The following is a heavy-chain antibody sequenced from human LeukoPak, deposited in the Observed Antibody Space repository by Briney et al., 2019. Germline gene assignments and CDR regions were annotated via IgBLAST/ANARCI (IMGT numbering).Heavy chain of an antibody. Sequence: PGGSLRLSCAASGFTFSSYGMHWVRQAPGKGLEWVALIWYDGSNKYYADSVKGRFTISRDNSKNTLYLQMNSLRAEDTAVYYCARQGSGNYLSPVNYWGQGTLVTVSS. D-gene: IGHD1-26*01. V-gene: IGHV3-33*01. CDR3: ARQGSGNYLSPVNY. J-gene: IGHJ4*02. CDR2: IWYDGSNK. CDR1: GFTFSSYG.